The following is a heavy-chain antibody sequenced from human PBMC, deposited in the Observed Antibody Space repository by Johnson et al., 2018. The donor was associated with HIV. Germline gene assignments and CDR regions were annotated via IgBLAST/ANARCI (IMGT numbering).Heavy chain of an antibody. CDR3: ARAIRVTMGGDALDI. J-gene: IGHJ3*02. CDR2: ISSRGGRT. V-gene: IGHV3-23*01. D-gene: IGHD3-10*01. Sequence: KGLEWVSGISSRGGRTYYADPVKGRVTIARDNSKNSLSLQLNSLRAEDTALYYCARAIRVTMGGDALDIWGQGTMVTVSS.